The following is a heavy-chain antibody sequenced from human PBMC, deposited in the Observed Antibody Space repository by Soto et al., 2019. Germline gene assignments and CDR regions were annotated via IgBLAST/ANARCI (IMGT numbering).Heavy chain of an antibody. CDR3: ARTGGMDV. V-gene: IGHV4-34*01. Sequence: QVQLQQWGAGLLKPSETLSLTCAVYGGSFSGYYWSWLRQPPGKWPEWIGEINHSGNTKYTPSLESRVTLSVDTSKNQFSLKLNSVSAADTAVYYCARTGGMDVWSQGATVTVSS. CDR1: GGSFSGYY. CDR2: INHSGNT. J-gene: IGHJ6*02.